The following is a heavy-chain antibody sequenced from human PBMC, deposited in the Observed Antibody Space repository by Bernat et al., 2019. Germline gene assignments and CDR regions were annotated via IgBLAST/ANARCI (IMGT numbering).Heavy chain of an antibody. Sequence: EVQLVESGGGLVQPGGSLRLSCGASGFTFSRYWMTWVRQAPGKGLEWVANIKQDGSEKYYVESVKGRFTISRDNAKNSLYLQMNSLRAEDTAVYYCARVGIFGVRTDAFDIWGQGTMVTVSS. CDR2: IKQDGSEK. CDR3: ARVGIFGVRTDAFDI. V-gene: IGHV3-7*03. J-gene: IGHJ3*02. D-gene: IGHD3-3*01. CDR1: GFTFSRYW.